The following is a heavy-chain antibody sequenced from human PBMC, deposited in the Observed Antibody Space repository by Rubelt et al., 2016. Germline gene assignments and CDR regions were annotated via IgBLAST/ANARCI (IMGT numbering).Heavy chain of an antibody. Sequence: QVQLQESGPGLVKPSQTLSLTCTVSGASISSGPYYWSWIRQLPGKGLEWIGYIYYSGSSYYNPSLHSRVTISVDTSKIQFSLNLSSVNAADTAVYYCARDRYNSGYFDYWGQGTLVTVSS. D-gene: IGHD5-18*01. CDR2: IYYSGSS. J-gene: IGHJ4*02. CDR1: GASISSGPYY. V-gene: IGHV4-31*03. CDR3: ARDRYNSGYFDY.